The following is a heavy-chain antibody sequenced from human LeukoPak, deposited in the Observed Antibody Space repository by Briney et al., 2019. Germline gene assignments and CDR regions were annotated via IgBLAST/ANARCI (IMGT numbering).Heavy chain of an antibody. J-gene: IGHJ5*01. D-gene: IGHD3-22*01. V-gene: IGHV4-59*08. Sequence: PSETLSLTCTVSGGSISSYYWSWIRQPPGKGLEWIGYSYYSGSTSYNPSLKSRVTILVDTSKSQFSLKLSSVTAADTAVYYCARHSAGASRGSYDWFDSWGQGTLVTVSS. CDR3: ARHSAGASRGSYDWFDS. CDR1: GGSISSYY. CDR2: SYYSGST.